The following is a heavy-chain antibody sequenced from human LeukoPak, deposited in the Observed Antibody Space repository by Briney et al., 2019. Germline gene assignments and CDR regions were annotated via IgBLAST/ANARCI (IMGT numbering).Heavy chain of an antibody. V-gene: IGHV3-23*01. CDR3: ARESSSTWYGSLDY. Sequence: PGGSLRLSCAATGFTFSSCAMSWVRQDPGKGLEWVSAMTGSGGITYYADSVKGRFTISGDNSKNTLYLQMNSLRAEDTAVYYCARESSSTWYGSLDYWGQGTLVTVSS. J-gene: IGHJ4*02. CDR1: GFTFSSCA. CDR2: MTGSGGIT. D-gene: IGHD6-13*01.